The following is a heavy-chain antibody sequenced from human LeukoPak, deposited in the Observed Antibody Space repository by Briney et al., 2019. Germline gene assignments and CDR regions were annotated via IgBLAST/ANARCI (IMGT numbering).Heavy chain of an antibody. CDR1: GFPLSSYD. J-gene: IGHJ3*02. V-gene: IGHV3-23*01. CDR3: AKAFCGGGCYSGEDDAFDI. D-gene: IGHD2-21*02. CDR2: ISCSSGST. Sequence: GGSLRLLCGPCGFPLSSYDMRWVRQAPGKGLEWVSSISCSSGSTYYADSVKGRFTISRDNSKNSLYLQMNSLRAEDTAVYYCAKAFCGGGCYSGEDDAFDIWGQGTMVTVSS.